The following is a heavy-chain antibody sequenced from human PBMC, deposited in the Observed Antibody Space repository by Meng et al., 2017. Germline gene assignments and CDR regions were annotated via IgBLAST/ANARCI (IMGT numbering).Heavy chain of an antibody. J-gene: IGHJ4*02. Sequence: SCKASGGTFSSYAISWVRQAPGKGLEWVSVIYSGGSTYYADSVKGRFTISRDNSKNTLYLQMNSLRAEDTAVYYCARVAYYCGGDCYPYYFDYWGQGTLVTVSS. CDR1: GGTFSSYA. D-gene: IGHD2-21*02. V-gene: IGHV3-53*01. CDR3: ARVAYYCGGDCYPYYFDY. CDR2: IYSGGST.